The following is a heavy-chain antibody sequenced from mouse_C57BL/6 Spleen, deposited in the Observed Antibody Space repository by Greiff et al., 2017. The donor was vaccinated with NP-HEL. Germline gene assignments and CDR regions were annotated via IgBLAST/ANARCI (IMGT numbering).Heavy chain of an antibody. D-gene: IGHD4-1*02. CDR2: IDPSDSYT. Sequence: VKLQQPGAELVMPGASVKLSCKASGYTFTSYWMHWVKQRPGQGLEWIGEIDPSDSYTNYNQKFKGKSTLTVDKSSSTAYMQLSSLTSEDSAVYYCARSQLGWYFDVWGTGTTVTVSS. J-gene: IGHJ1*03. CDR1: GYTFTSYW. V-gene: IGHV1-69*01. CDR3: ARSQLGWYFDV.